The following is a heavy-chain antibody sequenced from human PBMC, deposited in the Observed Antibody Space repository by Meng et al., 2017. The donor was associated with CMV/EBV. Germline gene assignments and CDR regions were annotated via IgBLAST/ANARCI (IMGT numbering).Heavy chain of an antibody. CDR2: IRSKAYGGTT. Sequence: GESLKISCTASGFTLGDYAMSWVRQAPGKGLEWVGFIRSKAYGGTTEYAASVKGRFTISRDDSKSIAYLQMNSLKTEDTAVYYCTRAPADYYDSSGYYQAPDYWGQGTLVTVSS. CDR3: TRAPADYYDSSGYYQAPDY. D-gene: IGHD3-22*01. J-gene: IGHJ4*02. CDR1: GFTLGDYA. V-gene: IGHV3-49*04.